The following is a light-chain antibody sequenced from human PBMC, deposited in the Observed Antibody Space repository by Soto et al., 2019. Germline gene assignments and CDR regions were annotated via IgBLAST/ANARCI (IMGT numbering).Light chain of an antibody. CDR3: QQSYSTPIT. CDR1: QSISSS. V-gene: IGKV1-39*01. Sequence: DIQMTQSPSSLSASVGDRVTITCRASQSISSSLNWYQQKLGKAPKLLIYVASSLQSGVPSRFSGSGSGTDFTLTISSLQPEDFATYYCQQSYSTPITFGQGTRLEIK. J-gene: IGKJ5*01. CDR2: VAS.